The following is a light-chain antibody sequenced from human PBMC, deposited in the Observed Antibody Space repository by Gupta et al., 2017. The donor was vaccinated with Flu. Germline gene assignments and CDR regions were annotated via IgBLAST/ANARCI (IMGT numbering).Light chain of an antibody. J-gene: IGKJ4*01. CDR3: QQYETNQLT. CDR2: KAY. CDR1: QPISKW. Sequence: DIQMTQSPSTLSASVGDRVTITCRASQPISKWLAWYQKKPGKARKLLGCKAYTLEDGVPSRFIGSGSGTELTLTISSLQPDDFGAYYCQQYETNQLTFGGGTQV. V-gene: IGKV1-5*03.